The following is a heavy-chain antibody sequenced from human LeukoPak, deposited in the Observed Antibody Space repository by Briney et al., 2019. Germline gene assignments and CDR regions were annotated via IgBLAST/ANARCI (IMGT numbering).Heavy chain of an antibody. CDR3: AREGRSSELSFSY. J-gene: IGHJ4*02. D-gene: IGHD3-16*02. Sequence: GASVKVSCKASGGTFSSYAISWVRQAPGQGLEWMGGIIPIFGTANYAQRFQGRVTITADESTSTAYMELSSLRSEDTAVYYCAREGRSSELSFSYWGQGTLVTVSS. CDR1: GGTFSSYA. CDR2: IIPIFGTA. V-gene: IGHV1-69*13.